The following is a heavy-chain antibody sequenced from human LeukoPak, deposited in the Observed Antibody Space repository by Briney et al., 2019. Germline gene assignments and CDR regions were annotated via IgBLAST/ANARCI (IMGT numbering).Heavy chain of an antibody. CDR3: AREVVAAMDV. V-gene: IGHV1-2*02. Sequence: ASVKVSCKASGGTFSSYAISWVRQAPGQGLEWMGWINPNSGGTNYAQKFQGRVTMTRDTSISTAYMELSRLRSDDTAVYYCAREVVAAMDVWGQGTTVTVSS. J-gene: IGHJ6*02. CDR1: GGTFSSYA. D-gene: IGHD2-15*01. CDR2: INPNSGGT.